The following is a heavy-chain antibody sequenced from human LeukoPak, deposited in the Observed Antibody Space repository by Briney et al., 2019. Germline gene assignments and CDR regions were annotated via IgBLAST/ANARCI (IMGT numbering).Heavy chain of an antibody. CDR1: GFTFSNYW. CDR2: IKQDESEK. D-gene: IGHD5/OR15-5a*01. CDR3: GRSTPSLDS. V-gene: IGHV3-7*01. J-gene: IGHJ4*02. Sequence: GGSLRLSCAASGFTFSNYWMTWVRQAPGKGLEWVANIKQDESEKYYLDSVKGRFTISRDNAKKSLFLQMNSLRAEDTAVYYCGRSTPSLDSWGQGTLVTVSS.